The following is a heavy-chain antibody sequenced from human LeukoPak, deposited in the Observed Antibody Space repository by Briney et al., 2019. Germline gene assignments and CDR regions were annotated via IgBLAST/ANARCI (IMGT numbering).Heavy chain of an antibody. V-gene: IGHV4-59*01. CDR2: IYYSGST. D-gene: IGHD5-18*01. CDR3: ARDPMDTAMATS. CDR1: GGSISSYY. J-gene: IGHJ5*02. Sequence: SETLSPTCTVSGGSISSYYWSWIRQPPGKGLEWIGYIYYSGSTNYNPSPKSRVTISVDTSKNQFSLKLSSVTAADTAVYYCARDPMDTAMATSWGQGTLVTVSS.